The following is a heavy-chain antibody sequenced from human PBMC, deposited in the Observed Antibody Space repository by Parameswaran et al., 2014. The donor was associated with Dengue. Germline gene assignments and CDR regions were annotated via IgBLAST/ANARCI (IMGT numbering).Heavy chain of an antibody. CDR2: ISSSSSYI. D-gene: IGHD3-22*01. J-gene: IGHJ4*02. Sequence: VRQAPGKGLEWVSSISSSSSYIYYADSVKGRFTISRDNAKNSLYLQMNSLRAEDTAVYYCARGKVIPYYFDYWGQGTLVTVSS. CDR3: ARGKVIPYYFDY. V-gene: IGHV3-21*01.